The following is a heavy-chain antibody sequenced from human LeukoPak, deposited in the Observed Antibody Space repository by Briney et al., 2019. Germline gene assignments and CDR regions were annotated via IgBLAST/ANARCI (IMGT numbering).Heavy chain of an antibody. CDR2: IIPIFGTA. Sequence: ASVKVSCKASGGTFSSYAISWVRQAPGQGLEWMGGIIPIFGTANYAQKFQGRVTITADESTSTAYMELSSLRSDDTAVYYCASPMGGTVAFDIWGQGTMVTVSS. J-gene: IGHJ3*02. V-gene: IGHV1-69*01. D-gene: IGHD3-10*01. CDR3: ASPMGGTVAFDI. CDR1: GGTFSSYA.